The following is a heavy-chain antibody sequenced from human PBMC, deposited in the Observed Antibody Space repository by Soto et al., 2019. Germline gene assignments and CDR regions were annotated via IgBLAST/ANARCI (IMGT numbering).Heavy chain of an antibody. CDR1: SGSISGGRYY. D-gene: IGHD4-4*01. CDR2: IYYSGST. Sequence: SEPLCLTCTVSSGSISGGRYYWDWIRQPPGKGLEWIGNIYYSGSTDYNPSLKSRVTISVDTSKNQFSLKLTSVTAADTAVHYCARSGGLQHIDYWGQGTLVTVSS. V-gene: IGHV4-39*01. CDR3: ARSGGLQHIDY. J-gene: IGHJ4*02.